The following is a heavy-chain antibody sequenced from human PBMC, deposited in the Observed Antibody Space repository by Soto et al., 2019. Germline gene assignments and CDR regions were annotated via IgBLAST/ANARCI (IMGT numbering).Heavy chain of an antibody. J-gene: IGHJ4*02. V-gene: IGHV1-3*05. CDR3: ARSIVVVTALDY. Sequence: QVQLVQSGAEEKKPGASVKVSCKASGYTFTSYAMHWVRQAPGQRLEWMGWINAGNGNTKYSQKFQGRVTITRDTSASTAYMELRSPRSEDTAVYYCARSIVVVTALDYWGQGTPVTVSS. D-gene: IGHD2-21*02. CDR2: INAGNGNT. CDR1: GYTFTSYA.